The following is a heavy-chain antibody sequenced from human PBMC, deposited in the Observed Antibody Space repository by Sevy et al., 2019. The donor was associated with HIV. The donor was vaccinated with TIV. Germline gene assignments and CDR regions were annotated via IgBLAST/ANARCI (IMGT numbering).Heavy chain of an antibody. CDR2: IRGDGKIT. V-gene: IGHV3-74*01. Sequence: GGSLRLSCEASGFSISNYWMNWVRQGPGKGLVWVSRIRGDGKITNYVDSVKGRFTISRDDRKNTVYLQVNNLKAEDTAVYYCARGGTKLSTIESWGQGTLVTVSS. CDR3: ARGGTKLSTIES. CDR1: GFSISNYW. J-gene: IGHJ4*02. D-gene: IGHD4-17*01.